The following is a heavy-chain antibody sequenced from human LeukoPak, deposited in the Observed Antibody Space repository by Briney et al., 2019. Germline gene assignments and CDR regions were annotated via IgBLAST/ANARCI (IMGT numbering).Heavy chain of an antibody. CDR2: IIPIFGTA. CDR3: ARGSSSSLQDYYYYYYMDV. V-gene: IGHV1-69*05. CDR1: GYTFTSYD. J-gene: IGHJ6*03. Sequence: SVKVSCKASGYTFTSYDINWVRQATGQGLEWMGGIIPIFGTANYAQKSQGRVTITTDESTSTAYMELSSLRSEDTAVYYCARGSSSSLQDYYYYYYMDVWGKGTTVTVSS. D-gene: IGHD6-13*01.